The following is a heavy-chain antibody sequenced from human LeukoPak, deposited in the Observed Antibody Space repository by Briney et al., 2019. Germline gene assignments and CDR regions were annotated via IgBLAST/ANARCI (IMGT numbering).Heavy chain of an antibody. CDR2: INPSGGGT. V-gene: IGHV1-46*01. CDR1: GYTFTSYY. CDR3: ARERCIAARHFVY. D-gene: IGHD6-6*01. Sequence: ASVKVSCKASGYTFTSYYVRWVRQAPGQGLEWMGIINPSGGGTSYAQKFQGRVTMTGDTSTSTVYMELSSLRSEDTAVYYCARERCIAARHFVYWGQGTLVTVSS. J-gene: IGHJ4*02.